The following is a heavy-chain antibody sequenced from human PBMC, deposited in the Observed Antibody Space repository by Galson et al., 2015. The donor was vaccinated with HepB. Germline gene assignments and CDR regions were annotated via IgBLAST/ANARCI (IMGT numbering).Heavy chain of an antibody. D-gene: IGHD3-22*01. Sequence: SLRLSCAASGFSFSSYGMHWVRQAPGKGLEWVAVIRFDGSNKYYADSVEGRFTISRDNSKNTLYLQVNSLRAEDTAVYYCARGYYYDSSASFDYWGQGTLVTVSS. J-gene: IGHJ4*02. V-gene: IGHV3-33*01. CDR1: GFSFSSYG. CDR3: ARGYYYDSSASFDY. CDR2: IRFDGSNK.